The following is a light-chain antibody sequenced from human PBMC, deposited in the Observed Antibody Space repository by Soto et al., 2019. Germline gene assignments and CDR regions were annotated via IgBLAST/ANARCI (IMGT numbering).Light chain of an antibody. V-gene: IGKV1-5*03. J-gene: IGKJ1*01. CDR3: QQYNGSPT. CDR1: QSISIW. Sequence: DIQMTQSPSTLSASVGDRVTITCRASQSISIWLAWYQQKPGKAPKLLIYKASSLESGVPSRFSGSGSGTEFTLTISSLQPDDLASYYCQQYNGSPTFGQGTKVEIK. CDR2: KAS.